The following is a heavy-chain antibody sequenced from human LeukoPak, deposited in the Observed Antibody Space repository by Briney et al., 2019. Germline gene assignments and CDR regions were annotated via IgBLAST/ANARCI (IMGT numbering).Heavy chain of an antibody. D-gene: IGHD2-8*01. V-gene: IGHV3-74*01. J-gene: IGHJ4*02. CDR1: GFTLSSYW. Sequence: GGSLRLSCAASGFTLSSYWMHWVRQVPGKGPVWCARINSEGSKTSYADSVKGRFTTSRDNAKTTLFRQMDGRRAEDTAVYYCARGLYRSRWYYFAYWGQGTLVTVS. CDR3: ARGLYRSRWYYFAY. CDR2: INSEGSKT.